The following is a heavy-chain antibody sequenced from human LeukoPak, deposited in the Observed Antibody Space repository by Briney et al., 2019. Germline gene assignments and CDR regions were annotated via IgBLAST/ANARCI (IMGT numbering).Heavy chain of an antibody. D-gene: IGHD3-3*01. J-gene: IGHJ5*02. CDR2: IYYSGST. V-gene: IGHV4-39*02. CDR3: ARDHLANLASRLFDP. CDR1: GGSISSSSYY. Sequence: SETLSLTCTVSGGSISSSSYYWGWLRQPPGKGLEWIGSIYYSGSTYYNLSLKSRVTISVDTSKNQFSLKLSSVTAADTAVYYCARDHLANLASRLFDPWGQGTLVTVSS.